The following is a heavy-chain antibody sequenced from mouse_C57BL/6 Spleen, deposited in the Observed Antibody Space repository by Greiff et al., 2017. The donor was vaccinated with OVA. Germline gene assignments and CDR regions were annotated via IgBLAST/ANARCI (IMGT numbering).Heavy chain of an antibody. CDR1: GFTFSSYA. D-gene: IGHD2-1*01. V-gene: IGHV5-4*01. CDR2: ISDGGSYT. CDR3: ARDTYGNYFAY. Sequence: DVHLVESGGGLVKPGGSLKLSCAASGFTFSSYAMSWVRQTPEKRLEWVATISDGGSYTYYPDNVKGRFTISRDNAKNNLYLQMSHLKSEDTAMYYCARDTYGNYFAYWGQGTLVTVSA. J-gene: IGHJ3*01.